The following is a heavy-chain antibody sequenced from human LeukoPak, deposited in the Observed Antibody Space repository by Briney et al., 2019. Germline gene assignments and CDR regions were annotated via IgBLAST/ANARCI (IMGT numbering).Heavy chain of an antibody. CDR3: ATGYGDYVAYFDY. J-gene: IGHJ4*02. V-gene: IGHV3-74*03. Sequence: GGSLRLPCAGSGFTFSSYLMHGVRQAPGKGLVWVSRIHGDGTNTKYANSVKGRFTISRDNAKNTLYLQMNSLRAEDTAVYYCATGYGDYVAYFDYWGQGTLVTVSS. CDR1: GFTFSSYL. CDR2: IHGDGTNT. D-gene: IGHD4-17*01.